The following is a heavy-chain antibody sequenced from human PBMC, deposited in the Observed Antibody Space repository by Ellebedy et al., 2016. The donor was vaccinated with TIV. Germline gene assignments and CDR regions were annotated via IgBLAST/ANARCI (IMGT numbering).Heavy chain of an antibody. V-gene: IGHV2-5*01. D-gene: IGHD2-2*01. CDR3: AHSWNYCSSTSCYAFVV. CDR1: GFSLSTSGVG. CDR2: IYWNDDK. J-gene: IGHJ4*02. Sequence: SGPTLVKPTQTLTLTCTFSGFSLSTSGVGVGWIRQPPGKALEWLALIYWNDDKRYSPSLKSRLTITKDTSKNQVVLTMTNMDPVDTATYYCAHSWNYCSSTSCYAFVVWGQGTLVTVSS.